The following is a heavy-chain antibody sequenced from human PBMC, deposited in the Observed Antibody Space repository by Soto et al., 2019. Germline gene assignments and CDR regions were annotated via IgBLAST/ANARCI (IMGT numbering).Heavy chain of an antibody. D-gene: IGHD3-3*01. CDR3: ARFGNGLDV. V-gene: IGHV1-2*02. CDR1: GYTFTGDY. J-gene: IGHJ6*01. CDR2: INTNSGDT. Sequence: QVQLVQSGAKVKKPEASVRVSGMAFGYTFTGDYIHWVRQAPGQGLEWMGWINTNSGDTYSETKLQGRGTMTRDTSISTAYMELSGLRSNDTAVYYWARFGNGLDVVGQVTTVTVAS.